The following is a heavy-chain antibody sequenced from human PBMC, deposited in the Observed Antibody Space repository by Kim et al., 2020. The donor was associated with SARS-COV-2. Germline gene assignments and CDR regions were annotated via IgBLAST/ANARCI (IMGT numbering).Heavy chain of an antibody. CDR2: ISKRGGST. Sequence: GGSLRLSCVASGFIFSNYPMIWVRQAPGKGLEWVSDISKRGGSTDHAASVKGRFTISRDNSKNTVYLQMNRLRAEDTAIYYCAKKSSGGDFDFWCQGTLVTVSS. CDR3: AKKSSGGDFDF. V-gene: IGHV3-23*01. CDR1: GFIFSNYP. D-gene: IGHD2-15*01. J-gene: IGHJ4*02.